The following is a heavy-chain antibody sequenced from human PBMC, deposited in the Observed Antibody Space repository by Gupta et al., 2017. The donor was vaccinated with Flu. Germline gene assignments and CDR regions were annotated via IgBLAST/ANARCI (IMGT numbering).Heavy chain of an antibody. CDR3: ARDRGQAGAFRGNWYFDL. V-gene: IGHV3-13*01. CDR2: AGTRGDT. CDR1: TFSRYD. J-gene: IGHJ2*01. D-gene: IGHD3-10*01. Sequence: TFSRYDMHWVRQTPGKGLEWVASAGTRGDTFYPDSVEGRFTISRENAKNSLYLQMNSLGADDTAVYYCARDRGQAGAFRGNWYFDLWGRGTLVTVSS.